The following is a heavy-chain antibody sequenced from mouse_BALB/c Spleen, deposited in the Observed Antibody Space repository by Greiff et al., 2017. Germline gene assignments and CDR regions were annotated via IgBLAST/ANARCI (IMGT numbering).Heavy chain of an antibody. CDR1: GYTFSSYW. CDR2: ILPGSGST. D-gene: IGHD2-4*01. CDR3: TRSTMITTNWYFDV. V-gene: IGHV1-9*01. J-gene: IGHJ1*01. Sequence: VKLMESGAELMKPGASVKISCKATGYTFSSYWIEWVKQRPGHGLEWIGEILPGSGSTNYNEKFKGKATFTADTSSNTAYMQLSSLTNEDSAVYYCTRSTMITTNWYFDVWGAGTTVTVSS.